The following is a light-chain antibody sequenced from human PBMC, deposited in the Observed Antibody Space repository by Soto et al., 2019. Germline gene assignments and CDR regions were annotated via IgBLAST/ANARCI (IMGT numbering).Light chain of an antibody. Sequence: EVVMTQSPLSLPVTLGQPSSISCRSNQSLVYSDGNTFLSWFQQRPGQSPRRLIYKVSNRDSGVPDRFSGSGSGTDFTLKITRLEAEDVGVYYCMHGTHRLPIFGPGTKVAI. CDR1: QSLVYSDGNTF. CDR3: MHGTHRLPI. J-gene: IGKJ3*01. V-gene: IGKV2-30*01. CDR2: KVS.